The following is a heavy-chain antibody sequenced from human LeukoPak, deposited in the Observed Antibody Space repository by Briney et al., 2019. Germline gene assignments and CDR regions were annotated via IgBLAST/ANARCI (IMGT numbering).Heavy chain of an antibody. D-gene: IGHD4-17*01. CDR2: MSASGSVK. CDR3: ALPPTAAMYYYYMDV. V-gene: IGHV3-48*03. CDR1: GFTLSGYD. J-gene: IGHJ6*03. Sequence: GGSLRLSCAAYGFTLSGYDMNWIRQAPGKGLEWLSYMSASGSVKYYADSVKGRFTISRDNAKNSLYLQIDSLRAEDTAVYYCALPPTAAMYYYYMDVWGKGTTVTVSS.